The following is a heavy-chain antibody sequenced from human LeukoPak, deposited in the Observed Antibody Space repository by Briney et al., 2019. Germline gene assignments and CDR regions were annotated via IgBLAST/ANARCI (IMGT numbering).Heavy chain of an antibody. V-gene: IGHV3-11*01. CDR3: AKKYYDILTGYYVQYSAMDV. Sequence: GGSLRLSCAASGFTFSDYYMSWIRQAPGRGMEWVSHISSSGSSIYYADSVKGRFTISRDNAKNTLYLQMNSLRAEDTAVYYCAKKYYDILTGYYVQYSAMDVWGQGTTVTVSS. D-gene: IGHD3-9*01. CDR1: GFTFSDYY. J-gene: IGHJ6*02. CDR2: ISSSGSSI.